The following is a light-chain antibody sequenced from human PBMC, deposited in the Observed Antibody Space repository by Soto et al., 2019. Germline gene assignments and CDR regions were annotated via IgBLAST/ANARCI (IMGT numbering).Light chain of an antibody. V-gene: IGKV3-11*01. CDR3: QQYGSSPPIT. Sequence: EMVLTQSPATLSLSPGETATLSCRASQTVYNYLAWYQQKPGQAPRLLIYEASNRATGIPARFSGRGSGTDFTLVISSLEPEDFAVYYCQQYGSSPPITFGQGTRLEIK. CDR1: QTVYNY. CDR2: EAS. J-gene: IGKJ5*01.